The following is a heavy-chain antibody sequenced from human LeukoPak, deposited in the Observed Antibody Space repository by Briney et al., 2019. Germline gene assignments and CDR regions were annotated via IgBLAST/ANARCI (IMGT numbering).Heavy chain of an antibody. Sequence: GGSLRLSCAASGFTFSDYYMSWIRQAPGKGLEWISYISSSGTTIYYADSVKGRFTISRDNSKNTLYLQMNSLRAEDMALYYCAKGYSGRGGFDYWGQGTLVTVSS. CDR2: ISSSGTTI. V-gene: IGHV3-11*01. CDR3: AKGYSGRGGFDY. CDR1: GFTFSDYY. D-gene: IGHD1-26*01. J-gene: IGHJ4*02.